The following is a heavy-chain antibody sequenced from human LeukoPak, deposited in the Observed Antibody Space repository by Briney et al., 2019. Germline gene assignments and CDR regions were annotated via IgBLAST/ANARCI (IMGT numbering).Heavy chain of an antibody. Sequence: ASVTVSCKPSGYSFTGYYMHWVRQAPGQGLEWMGWINPESGGTKFAQKLQGTVTITRDTALSTVYIEVGRLGSAGPARVFCSTDRSGSPNWFDPWGQGSLVTVSS. CDR3: STDRSGSPNWFDP. CDR1: GYSFTGYY. CDR2: INPESGGT. J-gene: IGHJ5*02. D-gene: IGHD1-26*01. V-gene: IGHV1-2*02.